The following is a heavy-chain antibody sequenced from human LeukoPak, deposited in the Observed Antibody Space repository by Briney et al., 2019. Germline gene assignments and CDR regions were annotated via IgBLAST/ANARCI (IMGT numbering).Heavy chain of an antibody. Sequence: PSETLSLTCAVYGGSFSGYYWSWIRQPPGKGLGWIGEINHSGSTNYNPSLKGRVTISVDTSKNQFSLKLSSVTAADTAVYYCARETGIQLSLNWYGMDVWGQGTTVTVSS. CDR2: INHSGST. J-gene: IGHJ6*02. V-gene: IGHV4-34*01. D-gene: IGHD5-18*01. CDR3: ARETGIQLSLNWYGMDV. CDR1: GGSFSGYY.